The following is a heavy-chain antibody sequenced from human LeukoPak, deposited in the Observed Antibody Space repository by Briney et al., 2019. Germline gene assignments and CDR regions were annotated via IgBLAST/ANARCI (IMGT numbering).Heavy chain of an antibody. CDR3: ARTEMSPYYYYGMGV. J-gene: IGHJ6*02. V-gene: IGHV3-48*03. CDR1: GFTFSSYA. D-gene: IGHD5-24*01. CDR2: ISSSGGTM. Sequence: GGSLRLSCAASGFTFSSYAMNWVRQAPGRGLEWVAFISSSGGTMYYADSVRGRFTLSRDSAKNSLSLEMNSLRVEDTAVYFCARTEMSPYYYYGMGVWGQGTTVIVSS.